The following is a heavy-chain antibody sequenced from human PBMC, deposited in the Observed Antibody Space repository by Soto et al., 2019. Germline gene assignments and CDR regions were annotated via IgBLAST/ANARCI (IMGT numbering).Heavy chain of an antibody. CDR2: IYKSSTT. CDR3: ARGRYCLTGRCFPNWFDS. D-gene: IGHD7-27*01. J-gene: IGHJ5*01. V-gene: IGHV4-30-4*01. CDR1: GDSISNLDYF. Sequence: SETLSLTCSVSGDSISNLDYFWAWIRQPPGQALEYIGYIYKSSTTYYNPSFESRVAISVDTSKSQFSLNVTSVTAADTAVYFCARGRYCLTGRCFPNWFDSWGQGALVTVSS.